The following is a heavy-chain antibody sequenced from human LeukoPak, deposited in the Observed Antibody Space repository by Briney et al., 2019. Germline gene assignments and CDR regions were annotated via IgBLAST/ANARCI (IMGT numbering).Heavy chain of an antibody. J-gene: IGHJ4*02. V-gene: IGHV3-64D*06. Sequence: PGGSLRLSCSVSGFSFSSYVLHWVRQAPGKGLESVSGISQNGDNTYHADSVKGRFTISKDNSENTLYLQMNSLRPEDTAVYYCMNPNHYGSGRWGQGTLVTVSS. CDR1: GFSFSSYV. CDR3: MNPNHYGSGR. D-gene: IGHD3-10*01. CDR2: ISQNGDNT.